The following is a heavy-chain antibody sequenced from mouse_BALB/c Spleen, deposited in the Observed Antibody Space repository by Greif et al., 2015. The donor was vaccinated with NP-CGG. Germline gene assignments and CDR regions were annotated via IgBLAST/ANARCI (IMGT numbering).Heavy chain of an antibody. D-gene: IGHD2-3*01. CDR1: GFSLTSYG. CDR3: ARGELYDGHYDFDY. V-gene: IGHV2-9*02. CDR2: IWAGGST. Sequence: QVQLQQSGPGLVAPSQSLSITCTVSGFSLTSYGVHWVRQPPGKGLEWLGVIWAGGSTNYNSALMSRLSISKDNSKSQVFLKMNSLQTDDTAMYYCARGELYDGHYDFDYWGQGTTLTVSS. J-gene: IGHJ2*01.